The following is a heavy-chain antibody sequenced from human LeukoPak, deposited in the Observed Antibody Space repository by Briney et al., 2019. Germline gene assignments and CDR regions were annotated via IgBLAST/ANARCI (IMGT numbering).Heavy chain of an antibody. CDR2: INPSGGTR. CDR1: GYTFPCYY. J-gene: IGHJ4*02. CDR3: ARAKEGSSWVFDY. D-gene: IGHD6-13*01. V-gene: IGHV1-46*01. Sequence: ASVKVSCKASGYTFPCYYLHWVRQAPGQGLEWVGIINPSGGTRSYAQKFQGRVTMTRDTSTSTVYMELSSLRSEDTAVVYCARAKEGSSWVFDYWGQGTLVTVSS.